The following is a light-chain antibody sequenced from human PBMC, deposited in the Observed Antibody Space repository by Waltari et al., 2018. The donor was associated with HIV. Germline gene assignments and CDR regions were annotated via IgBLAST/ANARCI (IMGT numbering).Light chain of an antibody. CDR3: QQYDRSWVT. J-gene: IGKJ4*01. V-gene: IGKV3-20*01. CDR1: QTVDRNY. CDR2: GAS. Sequence: EILLTQSPGTLSLAPGESAPLPCRASQTVDRNYLSWYQKKPGQGPRLLVLGASRRATGIPDRFSGSGSGTDFTLTISRLEPEDFAVYYCQQYDRSWVTFGGGTKVEIK.